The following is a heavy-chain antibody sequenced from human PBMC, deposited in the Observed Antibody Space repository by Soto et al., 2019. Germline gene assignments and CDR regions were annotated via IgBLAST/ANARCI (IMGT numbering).Heavy chain of an antibody. Sequence: LRLSCAASGFTFSSYYMHWVRQAPGKGLEWAANIKEDGSEKHYVDSVKGRFTISRDNAKNSLYLQMNSLRVEDTAVYFCSRDVVVGAKALNYWGQGALVTVSS. D-gene: IGHD2-15*01. CDR3: SRDVVVGAKALNY. V-gene: IGHV3-7*01. CDR1: GFTFSSYY. J-gene: IGHJ4*02. CDR2: IKEDGSEK.